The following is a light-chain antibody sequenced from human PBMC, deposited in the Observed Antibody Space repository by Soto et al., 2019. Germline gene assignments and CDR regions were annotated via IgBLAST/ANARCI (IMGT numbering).Light chain of an antibody. J-gene: IGKJ2*01. CDR3: QQGHNGPLT. V-gene: IGKV3-15*01. Sequence: EIVMTQSPATLSVSPGETATLSCRASQSITSELAWYQQKPGQPPRLLIYGASTRATGVPARFTGSGSGSEFTLTISGLQSEDFAVYYCQQGHNGPLTFGQGTRL. CDR1: QSITSE. CDR2: GAS.